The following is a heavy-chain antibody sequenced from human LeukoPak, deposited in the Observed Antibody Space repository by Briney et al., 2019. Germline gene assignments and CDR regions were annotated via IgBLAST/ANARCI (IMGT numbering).Heavy chain of an antibody. CDR2: IRSKANSYAT. V-gene: IGHV3-73*01. J-gene: IGHJ3*02. D-gene: IGHD1-26*01. Sequence: GGSLRLSCAASGFTFSGSAMHWVCQASGKGLEWVGRIRSKANSYATAYAASVKGRFTISRDDSKNTAYLQMNSLKTEDTAVYYCTRHREWELLANDAFDIWGQGTMVTVSS. CDR3: TRHREWELLANDAFDI. CDR1: GFTFSGSA.